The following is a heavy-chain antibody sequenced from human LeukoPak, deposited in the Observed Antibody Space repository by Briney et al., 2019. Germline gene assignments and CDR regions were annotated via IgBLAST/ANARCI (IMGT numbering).Heavy chain of an antibody. CDR1: GGSISSYY. CDR2: IYYSGST. CDR3: ASVGYDYGDQTYDY. V-gene: IGHV4-59*08. D-gene: IGHD4-17*01. Sequence: SETLSLTCTVSGGSISSYYWSWIRQPPGKGLEWIGYIYYSGSTNYNPSLKSRVTISVDTSKNQFSLKLSSVTAADTAVYYCASVGYDYGDQTYDYWGQGTLVTVSS. J-gene: IGHJ4*02.